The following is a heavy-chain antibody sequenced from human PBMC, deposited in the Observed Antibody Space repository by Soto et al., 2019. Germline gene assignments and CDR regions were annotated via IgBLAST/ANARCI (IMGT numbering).Heavy chain of an antibody. CDR1: SGSISSSNW. J-gene: IGHJ1*01. Sequence: QVQLQESGPGLVKPSGTLSLTCAVSSGSISSSNWWSWVRQPPGKGLEWIGEIYHSGSTNYTPSLKSRDTISEDKSKSQFSLKLSSVTAADTAVYYCARVVAVAGSFSLYFQHWGQGTLVTVSS. CDR3: ARVVAVAGSFSLYFQH. CDR2: IYHSGST. D-gene: IGHD6-19*01. V-gene: IGHV4-4*02.